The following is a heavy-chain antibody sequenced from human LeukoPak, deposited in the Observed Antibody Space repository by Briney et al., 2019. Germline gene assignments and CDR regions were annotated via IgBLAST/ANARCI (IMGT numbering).Heavy chain of an antibody. CDR2: ISCSNSYT. J-gene: IGHJ6*02. D-gene: IGHD3-3*01. Sequence: GGSLRLSCAASGFTLSDYYMTWIRQAPGKGLEWVSYISCSNSYTNYADSVKGRFTISRDNAKNTLDLQMNSLRAEDTAVYYCAGDFGGMDVWGQGTTVTVSS. CDR1: GFTLSDYY. V-gene: IGHV3-11*05. CDR3: AGDFGGMDV.